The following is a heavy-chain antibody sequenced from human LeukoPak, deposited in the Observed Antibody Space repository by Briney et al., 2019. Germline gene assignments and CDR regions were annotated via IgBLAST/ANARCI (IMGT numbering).Heavy chain of an antibody. D-gene: IGHD5-18*01. J-gene: IGHJ5*02. CDR3: ARDGYSYGLLWWFDP. V-gene: IGHV3-30*04. Sequence: PGGSLRLSCAATGFTFSIYAMHWVRQASGKVLDWVSVISYDGSNKYYADSVKGRFTISRDNSKNTLYLQMNSLRAEDTAVYYCARDGYSYGLLWWFDPWGQGTLVTVSS. CDR2: ISYDGSNK. CDR1: GFTFSIYA.